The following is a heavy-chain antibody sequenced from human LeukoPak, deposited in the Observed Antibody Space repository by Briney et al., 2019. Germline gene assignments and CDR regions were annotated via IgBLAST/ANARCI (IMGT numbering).Heavy chain of an antibody. CDR2: IHYSGST. V-gene: IGHV4-39*07. CDR3: ARGYCSGGSCYSYYYYNYMDV. Sequence: TSETLSLTCTVSGGSISSSSYYWGWIRQPPGKGLEWIGSIHYSGSTNYNPSLKSRVTISVDTSKNQFSLKLSSVTAADTAVYYCARGYCSGGSCYSYYYYNYMDVWGKGTTVTVSS. CDR1: GGSISSSSYY. D-gene: IGHD2-15*01. J-gene: IGHJ6*03.